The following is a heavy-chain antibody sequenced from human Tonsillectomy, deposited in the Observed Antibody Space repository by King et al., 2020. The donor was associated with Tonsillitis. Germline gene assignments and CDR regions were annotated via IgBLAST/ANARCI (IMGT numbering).Heavy chain of an antibody. CDR3: AKDKTDYDLWSGWNWFDP. D-gene: IGHD3-3*01. J-gene: IGHJ5*02. CDR2: ISWNSGHI. V-gene: IGHV3-9*01. CDR1: GFIFDNYA. Sequence: VQLVESGGGLVQPGRSLRLSCAASGFIFDNYAMHWVRQAPGKGLEWVSGISWNSGHIGYADSVKGRFTISRDNAKNSLYLQMNSLSAEDTALYYCAKDKTDYDLWSGWNWFDPWGQGTLVTVSA.